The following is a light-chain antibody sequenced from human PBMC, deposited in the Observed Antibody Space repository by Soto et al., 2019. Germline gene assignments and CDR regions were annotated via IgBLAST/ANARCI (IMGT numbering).Light chain of an antibody. Sequence: PGERATLSCRASQSVRSNYLAWYQQKPGRAPRLLIYGASSRATVIPDRFSGSGSGTDFTLTISRLEPEDFAVYYCQQYGSSPRAFGGGTKVEI. CDR1: QSVRSNY. CDR2: GAS. CDR3: QQYGSSPRA. J-gene: IGKJ4*01. V-gene: IGKV3-20*01.